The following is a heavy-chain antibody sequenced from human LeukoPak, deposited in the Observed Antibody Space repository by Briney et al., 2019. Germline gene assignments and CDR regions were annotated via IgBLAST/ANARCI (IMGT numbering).Heavy chain of an antibody. V-gene: IGHV3-30*02. J-gene: IGHJ4*02. CDR2: IQTDGRDK. Sequence: GGSLRLSCAASGIDFRASGMHWVRQAPGMGLEWVTFIQTDGRDKYYAASVAGRFTISRDNSKNTVYLNMNNLRPDDTALYYWAREGGTVLIARFAYWGQETLVTVSS. CDR1: GIDFRASG. D-gene: IGHD3-10*01. CDR3: AREGGTVLIARFAY.